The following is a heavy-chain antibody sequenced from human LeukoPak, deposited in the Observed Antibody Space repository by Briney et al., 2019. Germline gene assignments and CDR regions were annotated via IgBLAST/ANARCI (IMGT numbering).Heavy chain of an antibody. V-gene: IGHV3-15*01. Sequence: GGSLRLSCAASGFTFTVAWMTWVRQAPGKGLEWVARIKSKGGGGTADFAAPVQGRFTISRDDSKNTLYLQMNSLKTEDTAVYYCTTGEVVVVVAATLADYWGQGTLVTVSS. CDR3: TTGEVVVVVAATLADY. CDR2: IKSKGGGGTA. J-gene: IGHJ4*02. D-gene: IGHD2-15*01. CDR1: GFTFTVAW.